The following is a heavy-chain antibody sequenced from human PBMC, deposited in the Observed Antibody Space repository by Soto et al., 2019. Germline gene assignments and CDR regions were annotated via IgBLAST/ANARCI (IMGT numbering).Heavy chain of an antibody. D-gene: IGHD6-6*01. CDR2: ISWNSGSI. CDR1: GFTFDDYA. J-gene: IGHJ1*01. Sequence: EVQLVESGGGLVQPGRSLRLSCAASGFTFDDYAMHWVRQAPGKGLEWVSGISWNSGSIGYADSVKGRFTISRDNAKNSLYLQMNSLRAEDTALYYCAKDGSSSSPEYFQHWGQGTLVTVSS. V-gene: IGHV3-9*01. CDR3: AKDGSSSSPEYFQH.